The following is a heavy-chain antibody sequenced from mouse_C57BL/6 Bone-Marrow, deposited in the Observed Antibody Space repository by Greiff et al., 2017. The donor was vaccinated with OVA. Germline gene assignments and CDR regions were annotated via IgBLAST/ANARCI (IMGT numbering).Heavy chain of an antibody. CDR3: ARLSLVDY. CDR1: GYTFTSYW. V-gene: IGHV1-69*01. J-gene: IGHJ2*01. CDR2: IDPSDSYT. Sequence: QVQLQQPGAELVMPGASVKLSCKASGYTFTSYWMHWVKQRPGQGLEWIGEIDPSDSYTNYNQKFKGKSTLTVDKSSSTAYMQLSSLTSEDSAVYYCARLSLVDYWGQGTTLTVSS.